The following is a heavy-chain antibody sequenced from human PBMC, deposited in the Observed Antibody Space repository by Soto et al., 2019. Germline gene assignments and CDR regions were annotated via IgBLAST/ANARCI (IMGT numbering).Heavy chain of an antibody. J-gene: IGHJ4*02. CDR2: ITTSSSYI. CDR3: ASSRGYRFDY. Sequence: EVQLVESGGGLVKPGGSLRLSCAASGFTFSSYSMNWVRQAPGKGLEWVSSITTSSSYIYYADSVKGRFTISRDNAKNSLSRQVHSRGAEDTAVYSCASSRGYRFDYWGQGTLVTVSS. CDR1: GFTFSSYS. D-gene: IGHD5-18*01. V-gene: IGHV3-21*01.